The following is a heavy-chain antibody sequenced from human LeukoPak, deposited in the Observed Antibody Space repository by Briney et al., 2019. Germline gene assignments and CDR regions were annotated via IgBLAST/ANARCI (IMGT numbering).Heavy chain of an antibody. CDR1: GFTFSSYA. J-gene: IGHJ4*02. D-gene: IGHD3-22*01. CDR3: ARGGYYYDSSGYPPEDY. CDR2: ISYDGSDK. Sequence: GGSLRLSCAASGFTFSSYAMNWVRQAPGKGLEWVAVISYDGSDKYYADYVKGRFTISRDSSKNTLYLQMNSLRAEDTAVYYCARGGYYYDSSGYPPEDYWGQGTLVTVSS. V-gene: IGHV3-30*14.